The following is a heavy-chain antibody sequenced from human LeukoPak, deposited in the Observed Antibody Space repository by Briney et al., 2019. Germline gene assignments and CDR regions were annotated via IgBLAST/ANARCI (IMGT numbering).Heavy chain of an antibody. J-gene: IGHJ5*02. V-gene: IGHV4-59*08. CDR1: GGSISSYY. D-gene: IGHD6-13*01. CDR2: IYYSGST. CDR3: ARQRTQYSSSWYRWFDP. Sequence: SSETLSLTCTVSGGSISSYYWSWIRQPPGKGLEWIGHIYYSGSTNYNPSLKSRVTISVDTSKNQFSLKLSSVTAADTAVYYCARQRTQYSSSWYRWFDPWGQGTLVTVSS.